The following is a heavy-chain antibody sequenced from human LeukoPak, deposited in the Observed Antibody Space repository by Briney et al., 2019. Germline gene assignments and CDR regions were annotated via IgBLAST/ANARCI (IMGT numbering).Heavy chain of an antibody. D-gene: IGHD1-1*01. J-gene: IGHJ3*02. CDR2: IYYSGTT. CDR3: ARVELERSFDI. V-gene: IGHV4-59*01. CDR1: GDSISGYY. Sequence: SETLSLTCTVSGDSISGYYWSWIRQPPGKGLEWIGYIYYSGTTHYNPSLKSRVTTSVDTSKNQFSLKLSSVTAADTAVYYCARVELERSFDIWGQGTKVIVSS.